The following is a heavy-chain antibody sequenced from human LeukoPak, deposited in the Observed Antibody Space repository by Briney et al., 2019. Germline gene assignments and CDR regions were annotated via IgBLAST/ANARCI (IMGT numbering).Heavy chain of an antibody. Sequence: SETLSLTCDVSGGSISSGLYSWSWIRQPLGKGLEWIGFIYHTGSTYYNPSLKSRVTISVDTSKNQFSLRLSSVTAADTAVYYCARLQYCSGTSCYWFDPWGQGTLVTVSS. J-gene: IGHJ5*02. CDR2: IYHTGST. CDR3: ARLQYCSGTSCYWFDP. V-gene: IGHV4-30-2*01. CDR1: GGSISSGLYS. D-gene: IGHD2-2*01.